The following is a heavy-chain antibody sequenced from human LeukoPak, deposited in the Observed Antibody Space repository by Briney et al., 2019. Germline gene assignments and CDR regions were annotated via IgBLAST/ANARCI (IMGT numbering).Heavy chain of an antibody. CDR2: IWYDGSKK. J-gene: IGHJ4*02. Sequence: GGSLRLSCAASGFTLINYGMHWVRQAPGKGLEWVAVIWYDGSKKYYADSVKGRFTISRDNSKNTAYLQINSLRAEDTAVYYCARVSPEIVVVTGTGAPDYWGQGTLVTVSS. CDR3: ARVSPEIVVVTGTGAPDY. D-gene: IGHD2-21*02. V-gene: IGHV3-33*01. CDR1: GFTLINYG.